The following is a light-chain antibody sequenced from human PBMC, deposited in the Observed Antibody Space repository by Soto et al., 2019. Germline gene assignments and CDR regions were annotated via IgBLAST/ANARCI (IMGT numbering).Light chain of an antibody. CDR2: DAS. J-gene: IGKJ5*01. V-gene: IGKV1-33*01. CDR1: QDISDY. Sequence: DIQMTQSPSSLSASLGDRVTITCQASQDISDYLNWYQQKLGKAPKLLIYDASNLETGVPSRFSGSGSGTDFTFTISSMQPEDIATYYCQQYSYIITFGQGTRLEIK. CDR3: QQYSYIIT.